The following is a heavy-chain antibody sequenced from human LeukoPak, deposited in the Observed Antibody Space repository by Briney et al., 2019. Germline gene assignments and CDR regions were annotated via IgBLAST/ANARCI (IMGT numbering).Heavy chain of an antibody. V-gene: IGHV1-46*01. D-gene: IGHD3-22*01. CDR2: INPSGVST. J-gene: IGHJ4*02. Sequence: GASVKVSCKASGYTFTSYYMHCVRQAPGQGLEWMGIINPSGVSTSYAQNFQGRVTMTRDTSTSTVYMELSSLRSEDTAVYYCARVPDSSVRMTNFDYWGQGTLVTVCS. CDR1: GYTFTSYY. CDR3: ARVPDSSVRMTNFDY.